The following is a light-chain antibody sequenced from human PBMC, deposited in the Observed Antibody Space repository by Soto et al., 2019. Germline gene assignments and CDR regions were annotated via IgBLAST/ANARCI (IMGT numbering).Light chain of an antibody. Sequence: EIVLTQAPATLSLSPGERATLSCRASQSVSSYLAWYQQKPGQAPRLLIYDASNRATGIPARFSGSGSGTEFTLTISSLQSEDFAVYYCQQYHKLWTFGQGTKVDI. CDR1: QSVSSY. V-gene: IGKV3-11*01. CDR3: QQYHKLWT. CDR2: DAS. J-gene: IGKJ1*01.